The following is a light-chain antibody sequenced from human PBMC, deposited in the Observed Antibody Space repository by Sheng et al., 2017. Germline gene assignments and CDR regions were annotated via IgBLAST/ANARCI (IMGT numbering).Light chain of an antibody. CDR1: QSVSNF. CDR3: QQYNNWPSLT. J-gene: IGKJ4*01. CDR2: GAS. Sequence: EIVMTQSPATLSVSPGERATLSCRASQSVSNFLAWYQQKPGQSPRLLIYGASARATGIPARFSGSGSGTEFTLTISSLQSEDFAVYYCQQYNNWPSLTFGGGTKVEIK. V-gene: IGKV3-15*01.